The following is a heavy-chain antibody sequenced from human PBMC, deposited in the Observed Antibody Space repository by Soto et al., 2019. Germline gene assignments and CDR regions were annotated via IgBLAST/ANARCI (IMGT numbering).Heavy chain of an antibody. CDR1: GVTVSSNY. V-gene: IGHV3-53*01. J-gene: IGHJ3*02. Sequence: PGGSLRLSCAASGVTVSSNYMSWVRQAPGKGLEWVSVIYSGGSTYYADSVKGRFTISRDNSKITLYLQMNSLRAEDTAVYYCARGSYDSSGYYFAFDIWGQGTMVLVSS. CDR3: ARGSYDSSGYYFAFDI. D-gene: IGHD3-22*01. CDR2: IYSGGST.